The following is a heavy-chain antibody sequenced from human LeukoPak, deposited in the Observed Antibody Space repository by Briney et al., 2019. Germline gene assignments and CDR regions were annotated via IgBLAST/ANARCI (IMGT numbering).Heavy chain of an antibody. D-gene: IGHD6-19*01. V-gene: IGHV4-59*08. J-gene: IGHJ5*02. CDR1: SGSISSYY. CDR2: INYCGST. Sequence: PSETLSLTCTVSSGSISSYYWSWIRQPPGKGLEWIGYINYCGSTNYNPSLKSRVTISVDTSKNQFSRKLNSVTAADTAVYYCARGAGWWGAWGQGTLVTVSS. CDR3: ARGAGWWGA.